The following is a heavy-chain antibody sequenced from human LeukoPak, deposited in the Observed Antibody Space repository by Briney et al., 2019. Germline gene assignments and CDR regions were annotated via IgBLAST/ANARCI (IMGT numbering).Heavy chain of an antibody. CDR3: ARRDTSGSYYFDY. J-gene: IGHJ4*02. CDR1: GFTFDDYA. D-gene: IGHD6-19*01. CDR2: ISWNSGSI. V-gene: IGHV3-9*01. Sequence: GRSLRLSCAASGFTFDDYAMHWVRQAPGKGLEWVSGISWNSGSIGYADSVKGRFTISRDNSKNTLYLQMNSLRAEDTAVYYCARRDTSGSYYFDYWGQGTLVTVSS.